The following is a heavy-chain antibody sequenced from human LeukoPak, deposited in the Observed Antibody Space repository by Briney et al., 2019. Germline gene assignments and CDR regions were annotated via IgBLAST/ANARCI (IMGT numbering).Heavy chain of an antibody. Sequence: GGSLRLSCAASGFTFGSFSMSWVRQAPGKGLEWVANIKQDGSEKYYVDSVKGRFTISRDNAKNSLYLQMNSLRAEDTAVYYCAELGITMVGGVWGKGTTVTISS. CDR1: GFTFGSFS. J-gene: IGHJ6*04. CDR2: IKQDGSEK. CDR3: AELGITMVGGV. D-gene: IGHD3-10*02. V-gene: IGHV3-7*01.